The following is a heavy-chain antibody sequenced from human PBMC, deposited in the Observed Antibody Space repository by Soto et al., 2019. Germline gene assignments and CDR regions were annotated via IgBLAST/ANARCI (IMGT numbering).Heavy chain of an antibody. CDR1: GDTSTSYY. CDR2: IHNSGTS. D-gene: IGHD3-22*01. Sequence: SETLSLTCTVPGDTSTSYYWGWIRQAPGKGLEWIGHIHNSGTSTHNPSLNGRVTISIDMSKKQFSLKLTSLTSADTAVYYCARDFYDSVGYTWFDSWSQGTLVTVSS. J-gene: IGHJ5*01. V-gene: IGHV4-59*01. CDR3: ARDFYDSVGYTWFDS.